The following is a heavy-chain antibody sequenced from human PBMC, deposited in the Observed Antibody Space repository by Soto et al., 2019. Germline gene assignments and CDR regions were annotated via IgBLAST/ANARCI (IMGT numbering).Heavy chain of an antibody. CDR2: IESYDPGI. Sequence: EVQLVESGGGLVQPGGSLRLSCAASGFAFSSEWMHWVRQAPGKGLVWVSRIESYDPGITYADSVKGRFTISRDNAKNTLYLQMNSLRAEDTAVYYCTSDTFGARDSWGQGTLVTVSS. CDR3: TSDTFGARDS. CDR1: GFAFSSEW. V-gene: IGHV3-74*01. J-gene: IGHJ4*02. D-gene: IGHD2-15*01.